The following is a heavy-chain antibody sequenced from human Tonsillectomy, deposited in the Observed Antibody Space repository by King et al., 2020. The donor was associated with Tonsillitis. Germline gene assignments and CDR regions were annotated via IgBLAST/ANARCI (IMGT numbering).Heavy chain of an antibody. D-gene: IGHD3-10*02. CDR2: MFYSGSQ. CDR1: GGSIGY. CDR3: AGNVRGDVRGDFQY. V-gene: IGHV4-39*01. J-gene: IGHJ1*01. Sequence: QLQESGPGVVKPWETLSLTCTVSGGSIGYWGWVRQRPGKGLEWIGSMFYSGSQYYEPSLRSRVTISAQRSEKQFSLKLTSVTAADTAIYYCAGNVRGDVRGDFQYWGQGALVVVS.